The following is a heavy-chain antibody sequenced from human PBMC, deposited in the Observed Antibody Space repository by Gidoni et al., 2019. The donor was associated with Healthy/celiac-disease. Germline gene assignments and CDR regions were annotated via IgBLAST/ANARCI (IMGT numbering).Heavy chain of an antibody. CDR1: GFTFSSYA. Sequence: EVQLLESGGGLVQPGGSLRLSCAASGFTFSSYAMGWVRQAPGKGLEWVSAISGSGGSTYYADSVKGRFTISRDNSKNTLYLQMNSLRAEDTAVYYCAKDRDSSSWYQNYFDYWGQGTLVTVSS. CDR3: AKDRDSSSWYQNYFDY. D-gene: IGHD6-13*01. V-gene: IGHV3-23*01. J-gene: IGHJ4*02. CDR2: ISGSGGST.